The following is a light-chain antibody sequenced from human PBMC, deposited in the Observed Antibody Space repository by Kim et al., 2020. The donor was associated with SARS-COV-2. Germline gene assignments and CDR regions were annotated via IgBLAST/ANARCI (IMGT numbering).Light chain of an antibody. CDR1: QSGSSN. Sequence: VSPGERATPSCTARQSGSSNLAWYQQKPGQAPRLLISDASTRATGIPARFSGGGSGTDFTLTISSLQSEDFAVYYCQQYNKWPRTFGQGTKVDIK. J-gene: IGKJ1*01. CDR3: QQYNKWPRT. V-gene: IGKV3-15*01. CDR2: DAS.